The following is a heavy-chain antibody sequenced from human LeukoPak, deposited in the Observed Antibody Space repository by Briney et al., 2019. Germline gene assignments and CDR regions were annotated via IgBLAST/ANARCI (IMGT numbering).Heavy chain of an antibody. CDR3: ARNPYFDY. Sequence: PGGSLRLSCAASGFTFGSYEMNWVRQAPGKGLEWISYISSSGGTKNYADSVKGRFTISRDNAKNSLYLQMNSLRAEDTAVYYCARNPYFDYWGQGTPVTVSS. CDR1: GFTFGSYE. J-gene: IGHJ4*02. CDR2: ISSSGGTK. V-gene: IGHV3-48*03.